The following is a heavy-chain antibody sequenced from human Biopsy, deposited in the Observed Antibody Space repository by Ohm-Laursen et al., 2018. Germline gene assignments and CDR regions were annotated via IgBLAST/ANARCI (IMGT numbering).Heavy chain of an antibody. J-gene: IGHJ5*02. D-gene: IGHD1/OR15-1a*01. CDR2: IIGIFRTA. CDR1: GYTFTTYY. Sequence: ASVKVSCKASGYTFTTYYIHWVRQAPGQGLEWMGGIIGIFRTAHYAQKFQGRVTITADEFMSTAYMELSSLRSEDTAVYYCARGGGYNWNNGWFDPWGQGTLVTVS. V-gene: IGHV1-69*13. CDR3: ARGGGYNWNNGWFDP.